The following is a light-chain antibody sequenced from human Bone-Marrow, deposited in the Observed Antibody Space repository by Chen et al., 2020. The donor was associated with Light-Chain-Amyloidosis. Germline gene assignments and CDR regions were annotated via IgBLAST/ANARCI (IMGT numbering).Light chain of an antibody. Sequence: QPVLTQPPSVSGAPGQRVTISCTGSSSNIGAGYDVHWYQQLPGTAPNLLVYSNSHRPSGIPDRFSGSKSGPSASLAITGLRAEDEADYYCQSYDSSLSGSRVFGGGTKLTVL. CDR3: QSYDSSLSGSRV. J-gene: IGLJ3*02. V-gene: IGLV1-40*01. CDR1: SSNIGAGYD. CDR2: SNS.